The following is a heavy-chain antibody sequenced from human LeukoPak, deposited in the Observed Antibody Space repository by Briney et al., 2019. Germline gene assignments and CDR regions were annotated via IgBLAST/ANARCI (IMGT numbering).Heavy chain of an antibody. J-gene: IGHJ6*02. V-gene: IGHV3-48*04. CDR1: GFTFSSYS. D-gene: IGHD3-22*01. CDR3: ASLWGSGYSSYYYYGMDV. CDR2: ISSSGSTI. Sequence: GGSLRLSCAPSGFTFSSYSMNWVRQAPGKGLEWVSYISSSGSTIYYADSVKGRFTISRDNAKNSLYLQMNSLRAEDTAVYYCASLWGSGYSSYYYYGMDVWGQGTTVTVSS.